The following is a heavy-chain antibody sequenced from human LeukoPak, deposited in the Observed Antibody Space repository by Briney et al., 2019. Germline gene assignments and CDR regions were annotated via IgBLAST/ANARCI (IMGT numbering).Heavy chain of an antibody. D-gene: IGHD5-24*01. CDR2: ISYDGSNK. V-gene: IGHV3-30-3*01. CDR3: VSRDGGWLQSSGTDV. Sequence: SLRLSWAASGCTFSSYAKHWVRQAPGKGLEWVAVISYDGSNKYYADSVKGRFTISRDNSKNTLYLQMHSLRAEDTAIYYCVSRDGGWLQSSGTDVWGQGTAVTVS. CDR1: GCTFSSYA. J-gene: IGHJ6*02.